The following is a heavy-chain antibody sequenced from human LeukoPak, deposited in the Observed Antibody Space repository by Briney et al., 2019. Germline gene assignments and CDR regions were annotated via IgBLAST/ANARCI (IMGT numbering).Heavy chain of an antibody. V-gene: IGHV3-23*01. CDR2: ISGSGGST. CDR3: AKIAEAVSSNYYFDY. CDR1: GFTFSGYA. J-gene: IGHJ4*02. D-gene: IGHD2-21*01. Sequence: GGSLRLSCAASGFTFSGYAMSSVRQAPGKGLEWVSAISGSGGSTYYADSVKGRFTISRDNSKNTLYLQMNSLRAEDTAVYYCAKIAEAVSSNYYFDYWGQGTLVTVSS.